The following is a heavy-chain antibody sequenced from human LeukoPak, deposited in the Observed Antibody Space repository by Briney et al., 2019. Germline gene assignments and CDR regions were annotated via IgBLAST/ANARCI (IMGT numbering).Heavy chain of an antibody. D-gene: IGHD6-6*01. CDR3: ATMDPSSSSGLSLDY. J-gene: IGHJ4*02. CDR1: GYTFTGYY. CDR2: INPNSGGT. Sequence: ASVKVSCKASGYTFTGYYMHWVRQAPGQGLEWMGWINPNSGGTNYAQKFQGRVTMTRDTSTSTVYMELSSLRSEDTAVYYCATMDPSSSSGLSLDYWGQGTLVTVSS. V-gene: IGHV1-2*02.